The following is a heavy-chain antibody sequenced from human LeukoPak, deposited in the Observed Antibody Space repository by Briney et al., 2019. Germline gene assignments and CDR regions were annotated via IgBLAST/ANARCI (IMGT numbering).Heavy chain of an antibody. J-gene: IGHJ5*02. Sequence: SVKVFCKASGGTFSSYAISWVRQAPGQGLEWMGRIIPILGIANYAQKFQGRVTITADKSTSTAYMELSSLRSEDTAVYYCARHIAELNVLWFDPWGQGTLVTVSS. CDR2: IIPILGIA. CDR1: GGTFSSYA. CDR3: ARHIAELNVLWFDP. V-gene: IGHV1-69*04. D-gene: IGHD1-26*01.